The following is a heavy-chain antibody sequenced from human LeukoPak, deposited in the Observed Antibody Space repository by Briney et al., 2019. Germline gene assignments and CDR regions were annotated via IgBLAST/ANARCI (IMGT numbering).Heavy chain of an antibody. D-gene: IGHD2-2*01. Sequence: ASVKVSCKASGYTFTSYDINWVRQATGQGLEWMGWMNPNSGNTGYAQKFQGRVTMTRNTSISTAYMELSSLRSEDTAVYYCARVRRYCSSTSCHQGHYYYYMDVWGKGTTVTVPS. J-gene: IGHJ6*03. CDR3: ARVRRYCSSTSCHQGHYYYYMDV. CDR2: MNPNSGNT. CDR1: GYTFTSYD. V-gene: IGHV1-8*01.